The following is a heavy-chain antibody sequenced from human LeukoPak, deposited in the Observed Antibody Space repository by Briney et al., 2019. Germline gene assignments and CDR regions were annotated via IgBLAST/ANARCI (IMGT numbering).Heavy chain of an antibody. Sequence: PGGSLRLSCAASGFTFDDYGMSWVRHPPGKGREWVSGINWNGGSTGYADSVKGRFTISRDNAKNSLYLQMNSLRAEDTALYYCAREYGYYYYMDVWGKGTTVTVSS. CDR3: AREYGYYYYMDV. J-gene: IGHJ6*03. CDR2: INWNGGST. V-gene: IGHV3-20*04. D-gene: IGHD2-8*01. CDR1: GFTFDDYG.